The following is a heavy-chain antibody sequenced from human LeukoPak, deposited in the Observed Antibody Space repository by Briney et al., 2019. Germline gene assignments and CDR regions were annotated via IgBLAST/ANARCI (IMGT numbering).Heavy chain of an antibody. CDR3: AELGITMIGGV. Sequence: SETLSLTCTVSGGSISSYYWSWIRQPPGKGLEWIGYIYYSGSTNYNPSLKSRVTISVDTSKNQFSLKLSSVTAADTAVYYCAELGITMIGGVWGKGTTVTISS. CDR2: IYYSGST. CDR1: GGSISSYY. J-gene: IGHJ6*04. V-gene: IGHV4-59*01. D-gene: IGHD3-10*02.